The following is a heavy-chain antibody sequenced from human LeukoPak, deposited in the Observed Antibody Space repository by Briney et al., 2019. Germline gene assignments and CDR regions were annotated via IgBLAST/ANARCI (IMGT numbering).Heavy chain of an antibody. CDR2: IRAYTGYT. CDR3: ARVYYYSGYDSPFDY. V-gene: IGHV1-18*01. CDR1: GYTFTSYG. D-gene: IGHD5-12*01. Sequence: ASVKVSCKASGYTFTSYGISWGRQAPGQELEWMGWIRAYTGYTNYAQDLQGRVTMTTDTSTSTAYMELRRLRSDDTPVYYCARVYYYSGYDSPFDYWGQGTLVTVSS. J-gene: IGHJ4*02.